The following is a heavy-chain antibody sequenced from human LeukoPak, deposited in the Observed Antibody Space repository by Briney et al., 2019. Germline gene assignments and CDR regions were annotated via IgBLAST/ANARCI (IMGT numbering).Heavy chain of an antibody. CDR2: IYYSGST. CDR3: ARAISIGQSWIQLWLDYFDY. J-gene: IGHJ4*02. D-gene: IGHD5-18*01. Sequence: PSETLSLTCTVFGDSLSSSSYYWGWVRQPPGTGLEWVGTIYYSGSTYYNPSLLGRVTLSLDTSKNQYSLKLSSVTAADTAVYYCARAISIGQSWIQLWLDYFDYWGQGTLVTVSS. V-gene: IGHV4-39*07. CDR1: GDSLSSSSYY.